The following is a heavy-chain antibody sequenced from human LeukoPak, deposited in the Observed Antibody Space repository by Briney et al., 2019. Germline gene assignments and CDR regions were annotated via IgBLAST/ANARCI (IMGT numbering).Heavy chain of an antibody. J-gene: IGHJ3*02. CDR1: GDSISSSTYY. D-gene: IGHD6-6*01. Sequence: SETLSLTCSVSGDSISSSTYYWGWIRQPPGKGLEWIGSVRYSGTTYYNPSLKSRVTISVDTSKNQFSLRLSSVTAADTAVYYCARTSSIAPVYAFDIWGQGTMVTVSS. V-gene: IGHV4-39*07. CDR2: VRYSGTT. CDR3: ARTSSIAPVYAFDI.